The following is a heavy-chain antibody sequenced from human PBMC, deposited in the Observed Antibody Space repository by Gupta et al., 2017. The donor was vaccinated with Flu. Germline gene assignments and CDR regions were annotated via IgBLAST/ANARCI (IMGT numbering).Heavy chain of an antibody. CDR2: ISFDGSFQ. J-gene: IGHJ6*03. D-gene: IGHD3-3*02. Sequence: RQAPGKGLEWVAVISFDGSFQYYGDSVKGRFTVSRDSSRKTVYLQMNSLRAEDTAVYSCAKAHSFSIRGDIRGYYMDVWGKGTPVIVSS. CDR3: AKAHSFSIRGDIRGYYMDV. V-gene: IGHV3-30*18.